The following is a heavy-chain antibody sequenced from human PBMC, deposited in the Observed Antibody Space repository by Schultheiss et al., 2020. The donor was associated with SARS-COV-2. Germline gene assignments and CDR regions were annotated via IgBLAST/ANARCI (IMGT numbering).Heavy chain of an antibody. J-gene: IGHJ1*01. CDR3: ARVGRDCSHGVCYNAEYFQH. CDR2: ILSSGSYT. D-gene: IGHD2-8*01. V-gene: IGHV3-11*06. CDR1: GFTFSDYY. Sequence: GGSLRLSCAASGFTFSDYYMSWIRQAPGKGLEWVSHILSSGSYTNYADSVKGRFTISRDNAKSLLFLQMNSLRAEDTAVYYCARVGRDCSHGVCYNAEYFQHWGQVTLVTVSS.